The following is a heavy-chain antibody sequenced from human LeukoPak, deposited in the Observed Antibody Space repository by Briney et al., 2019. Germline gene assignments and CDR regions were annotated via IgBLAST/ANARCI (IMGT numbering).Heavy chain of an antibody. CDR1: GFTFDDYG. Sequence: PGGSLRLSCAASGFTFDDYGMSWVRQAPGKGLEWVSGLNWNGGSTGYADSVKGRFTISRDNAKNSLYLQMNSLRAEDTALYYCARIFRNCTNGVCYPPRYYFDYWGQGTLVTVSS. V-gene: IGHV3-20*04. D-gene: IGHD2-8*01. CDR3: ARIFRNCTNGVCYPPRYYFDY. CDR2: LNWNGGST. J-gene: IGHJ4*02.